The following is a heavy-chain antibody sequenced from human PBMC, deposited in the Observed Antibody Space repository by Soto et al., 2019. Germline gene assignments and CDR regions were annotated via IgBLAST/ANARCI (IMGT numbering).Heavy chain of an antibody. CDR2: ISSSSRYK. J-gene: IGHJ4*02. Sequence: GGSLRLSCAASGFTFSSYSMNWVRQAPGKGLEWVSSISSSSRYKYYADSVKGRFTISRANGENSLYLQMNSLRAEATAGNDCARDYGYWGQGTLVTGSS. CDR1: GFTFSSYS. D-gene: IGHD3-16*01. V-gene: IGHV3-21*01. CDR3: ARDYGY.